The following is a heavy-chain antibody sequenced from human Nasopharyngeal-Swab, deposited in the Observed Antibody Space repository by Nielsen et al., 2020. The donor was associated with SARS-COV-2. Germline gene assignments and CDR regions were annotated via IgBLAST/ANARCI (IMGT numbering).Heavy chain of an antibody. CDR1: GGSITSSSYY. CDR3: ARGTVGVTFDY. CDR2: IYSSGST. Sequence: SETLFLTCTVSGGSITSSSYYWVWIRQPPGKGLEWIGTIYSSGSTLYNPSLKTRVILSLGTSKNQFPLKLTSVTAADTAVYYCARGTVGVTFDYWGQGTLVTVSS. J-gene: IGHJ4*02. V-gene: IGHV4-39*06. D-gene: IGHD1-26*01.